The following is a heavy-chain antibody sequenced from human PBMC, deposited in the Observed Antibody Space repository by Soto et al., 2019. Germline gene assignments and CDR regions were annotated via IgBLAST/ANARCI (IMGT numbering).Heavy chain of an antibody. CDR3: ARIGSVAGRTYYFDY. J-gene: IGHJ4*02. CDR2: INSDGSST. D-gene: IGHD6-19*01. V-gene: IGHV3-74*01. Sequence: WSLRLSCAASGFTFSSYWMHWVRQAPGKGLVWVSRINSDGSSTSYADSVKGRFTISRDNAKNTLYLQMNSLRAEDTAVYYCARIGSVAGRTYYFDYWGQGTLVTVSS. CDR1: GFTFSSYW.